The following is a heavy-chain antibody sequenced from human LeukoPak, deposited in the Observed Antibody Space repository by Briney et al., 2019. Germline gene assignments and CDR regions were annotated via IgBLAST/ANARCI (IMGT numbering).Heavy chain of an antibody. J-gene: IGHJ5*02. CDR1: GGSFSGYY. Sequence: PSETLSLTCAVCGGSFSGYYWSWIRQPPGKGLEWIGEINHSGSTNYNPSLKSRVTISVDTSKNQFSLKLSSVTAADTAVYYCARAQWLRRNWFDPWGQGTLVTVSS. D-gene: IGHD5-12*01. V-gene: IGHV4-34*01. CDR3: ARAQWLRRNWFDP. CDR2: INHSGST.